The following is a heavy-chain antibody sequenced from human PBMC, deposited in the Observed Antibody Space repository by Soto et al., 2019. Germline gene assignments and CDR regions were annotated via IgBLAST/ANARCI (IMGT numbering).Heavy chain of an antibody. J-gene: IGHJ4*02. Sequence: LSLTCTVSGDSIRDSFWSWVRQPPGKGLEWIGLVHHTGNTNYNPSLETRVTMLIDASANHFSLTLTSVTPADAAIYYCARGREDHVDHHFGHLFDSWGQGTLVTVSS. CDR3: ARGREDHVDHHFGHLFDS. V-gene: IGHV4-59*01. CDR2: VHHTGNT. D-gene: IGHD3-10*01. CDR1: GDSIRDSF.